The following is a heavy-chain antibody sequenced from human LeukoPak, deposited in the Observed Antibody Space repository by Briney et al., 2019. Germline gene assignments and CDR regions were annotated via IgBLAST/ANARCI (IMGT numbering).Heavy chain of an antibody. CDR3: AGSRYGQRDY. D-gene: IGHD5-18*01. Sequence: PGGPLRLSCAASGFTFSNYDMTWVRQAPGKGLEWVSSITSSSSYIYYADSMKGRFTISRDNAKNSLYLQMNSLRAEDTAVYYCAGSRYGQRDYWGQGTLVTVSS. CDR2: ITSSSSYI. J-gene: IGHJ4*02. V-gene: IGHV3-21*01. CDR1: GFTFSNYD.